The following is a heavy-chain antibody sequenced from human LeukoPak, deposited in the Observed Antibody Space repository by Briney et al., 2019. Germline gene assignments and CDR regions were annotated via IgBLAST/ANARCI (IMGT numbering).Heavy chain of an antibody. CDR2: INSDGSST. Sequence: GGSLRLSCAASGFTFSSYWMSWVRQAPGKGLVWVSRINSDGSSTSYADSVKGRFTISRDNAKNTLYLQMNSLRAEDTAVYYCARESGSYRQGFDYWGQGTLVTVSS. J-gene: IGHJ4*02. V-gene: IGHV3-74*01. CDR1: GFTFSSYW. CDR3: ARESGSYRQGFDY. D-gene: IGHD1-26*01.